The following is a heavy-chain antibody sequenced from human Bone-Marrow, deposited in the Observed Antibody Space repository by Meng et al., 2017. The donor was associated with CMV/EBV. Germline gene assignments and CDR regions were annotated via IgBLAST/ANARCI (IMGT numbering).Heavy chain of an antibody. CDR3: ARTLTTSYYYGMDV. CDR1: GFTFDEYG. V-gene: IGHV3-20*04. CDR2: INWNGGST. J-gene: IGHJ6*02. D-gene: IGHD4-11*01. Sequence: GGSLRLSCAASGFTFDEYGMSWVRQAPGKGLEWVSGINWNGGSTGYADSVKGRFTISRDNAKNSLYLQMNSLRAEDTALYYCARTLTTSYYYGMDVWGQGTTVTVSS.